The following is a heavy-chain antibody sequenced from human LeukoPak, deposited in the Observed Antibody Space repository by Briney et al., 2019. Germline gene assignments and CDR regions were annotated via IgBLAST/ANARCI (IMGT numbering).Heavy chain of an antibody. Sequence: SETLSLTCSVPDDSITMNYWTWIRQPPGKGLEWIGYVDHTGSTNFNPSLNGRVSISRDTTKNLFSLRLRSVTAADTAVYFCARGRVSSSTWYSTYYYYFYMDVWGKGTTVTVSS. CDR1: DDSITMNY. J-gene: IGHJ6*03. CDR2: VDHTGST. V-gene: IGHV4-59*01. CDR3: ARGRVSSSTWYSTYYYYFYMDV. D-gene: IGHD1-1*01.